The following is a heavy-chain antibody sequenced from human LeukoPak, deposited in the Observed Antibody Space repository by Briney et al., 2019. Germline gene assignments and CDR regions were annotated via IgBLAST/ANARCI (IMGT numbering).Heavy chain of an antibody. J-gene: IGHJ6*02. CDR2: IKQDGSEK. Sequence: GGSLRLSCAASGFTFSSYAMSWVRQAPGKGLEWVANIKQDGSEKYYVDSVKGRFTISRDNAKNSLYLQMNSLRAEDTAVYYCARVQQLVSGGYYYYGMDVWGQGTTVTVSS. CDR3: ARVQQLVSGGYYYYGMDV. CDR1: GFTFSSYA. V-gene: IGHV3-7*01. D-gene: IGHD6-13*01.